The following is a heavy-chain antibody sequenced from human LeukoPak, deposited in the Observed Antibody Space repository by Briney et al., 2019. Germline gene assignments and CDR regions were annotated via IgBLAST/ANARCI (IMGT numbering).Heavy chain of an antibody. J-gene: IGHJ4*02. V-gene: IGHV1-69*04. Sequence: ASVKVSCKASGGTFSSYAISWVRQAPGQGLEWMGRIIPILGIANYAQKFQGRVTITADESTSTAYMELSSLRSEDTAVYYCARNRWSSGRDGYTGYWGQGTLVTVSS. CDR1: GGTFSSYA. CDR2: IIPILGIA. CDR3: ARNRWSSGRDGYTGY. D-gene: IGHD5-12*01.